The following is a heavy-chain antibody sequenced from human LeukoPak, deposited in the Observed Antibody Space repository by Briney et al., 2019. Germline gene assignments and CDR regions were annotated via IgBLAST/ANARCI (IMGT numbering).Heavy chain of an antibody. CDR2: IQYDGSNE. Sequence: GGSLRLSCAASGFTFRSYGMHWVRQAPGKGLEWVAYIQYDGSNEQYAHSVKGRFRISRDSSKNILYLQMDSLRAEDTAVYYCARDLDQQLVDPEGAFDYWGQGTLVTVSA. J-gene: IGHJ4*02. CDR1: GFTFRSYG. D-gene: IGHD6-13*01. CDR3: ARDLDQQLVDPEGAFDY. V-gene: IGHV3-30*02.